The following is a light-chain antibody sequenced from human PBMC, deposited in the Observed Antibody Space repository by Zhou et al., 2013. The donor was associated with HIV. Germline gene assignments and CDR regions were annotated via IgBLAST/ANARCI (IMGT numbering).Light chain of an antibody. V-gene: IGKV3-15*01. CDR2: GAS. J-gene: IGKJ3*01. CDR1: QSVSIY. CDR3: QQYGSSPPTT. Sequence: IVLTQSPATLSLSPGERATLSCRASQSVSIYLAWYQQKPGRAPRLLVYGASSRASGIPARFSGSGSGTEFTLTISSLQSEDFAVYYCQQYGSSPPTTFGPGTKVDIK.